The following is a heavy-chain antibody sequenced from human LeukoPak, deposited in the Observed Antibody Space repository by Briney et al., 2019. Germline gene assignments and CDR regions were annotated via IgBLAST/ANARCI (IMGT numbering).Heavy chain of an antibody. J-gene: IGHJ4*02. CDR3: ARLAVVAVDY. Sequence: SETLSLTCTVSGGSISSYYWSWIRQPPGKGLEWIGYIYYSGSTNYNPSLKSRVTISVDTSKNQFSLKLSSVTAADTAVYYCARLAVVAVDYWGQGTLVTVSS. D-gene: IGHD2-15*01. CDR1: GGSISSYY. V-gene: IGHV4-59*08. CDR2: IYYSGST.